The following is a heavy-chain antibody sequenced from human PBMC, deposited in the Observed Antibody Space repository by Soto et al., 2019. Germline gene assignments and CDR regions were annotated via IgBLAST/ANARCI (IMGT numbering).Heavy chain of an antibody. J-gene: IGHJ6*02. CDR2: IYSGGST. D-gene: IGHD3-3*01. CDR1: GFTVSSNY. Sequence: EVQLVVTGGGLIQPGGSLRLSCAASGFTVSSNYMSWVRQAPGKGLEWVSVIYSGGSTYYADSVKGRFTISRDNSKNTLYLQMNSLRAEDTAVYYCARVQTYYDFWSGLPYGMDVWGQGTTVTVSS. V-gene: IGHV3-53*02. CDR3: ARVQTYYDFWSGLPYGMDV.